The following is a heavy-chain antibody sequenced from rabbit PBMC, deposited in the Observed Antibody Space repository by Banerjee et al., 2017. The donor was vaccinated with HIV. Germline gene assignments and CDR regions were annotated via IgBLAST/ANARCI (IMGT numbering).Heavy chain of an antibody. Sequence: QEQLVESGGGLVQPGGSLTLSCKASGFDLSNYGVSWVRQAPGKGLEWVGYIDPVFGSTYFANWVNGRFTISTDNAQNTVDLQMNSLTAADTATYFCVRSEYTTSYGYLYYYYFNLWGQGTLVTVS. J-gene: IGHJ4*01. D-gene: IGHD6-1*01. CDR3: VRSEYTTSYGYLYYYYFNL. V-gene: IGHV1S47*01. CDR1: GFDLSNYG. CDR2: IDPVFGST.